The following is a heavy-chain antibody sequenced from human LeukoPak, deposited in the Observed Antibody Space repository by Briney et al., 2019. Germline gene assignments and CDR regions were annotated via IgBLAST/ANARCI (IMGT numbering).Heavy chain of an antibody. CDR3: ARDRDYYGSGSYYDY. CDR2: INPNSGGT. Sequence: ASVKVSCKASGYTFTGYYMHWVRQAPGQGLEWMGWINPNSGGTNYAQKFQGWVTMTRDTSISTAYMELSRLRSDDTAVYYCARDRDYYGSGSYYDYWGQGTLVTVSS. CDR1: GYTFTGYY. V-gene: IGHV1-2*04. J-gene: IGHJ4*02. D-gene: IGHD3-10*01.